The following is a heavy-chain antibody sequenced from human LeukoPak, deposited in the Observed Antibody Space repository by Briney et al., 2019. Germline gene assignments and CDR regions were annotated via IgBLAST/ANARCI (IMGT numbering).Heavy chain of an antibody. D-gene: IGHD3-22*01. Sequence: GGSLRLSCEGSGFTFSSYWMTWLRQAPGKGLEWVANIRKDGSLKYYEDSVKGRFTISRDNARNSLYLQMISVKAEDMAVYYCARDEGPDDSRGSFDAFDIWGQGTMVTVSS. CDR3: ARDEGPDDSRGSFDAFDI. J-gene: IGHJ3*02. CDR2: IRKDGSLK. V-gene: IGHV3-7*01. CDR1: GFTFSSYW.